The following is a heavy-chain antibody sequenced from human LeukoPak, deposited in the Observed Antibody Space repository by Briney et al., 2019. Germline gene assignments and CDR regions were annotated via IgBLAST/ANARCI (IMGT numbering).Heavy chain of an antibody. V-gene: IGHV3-23*01. CDR3: AKDADTATIIYWYFDL. Sequence: GGSLRLSCAASGFTFSSYAMIWVRQAPGKGLEWVSSISGSAGSTYYADSVKGRFTISRDNSRNSLYLQMNSLRAEDTAVYYCAKDADTATIIYWYFDLWGRGTLVTVSS. CDR2: ISGSAGST. J-gene: IGHJ2*01. D-gene: IGHD5-18*01. CDR1: GFTFSSYA.